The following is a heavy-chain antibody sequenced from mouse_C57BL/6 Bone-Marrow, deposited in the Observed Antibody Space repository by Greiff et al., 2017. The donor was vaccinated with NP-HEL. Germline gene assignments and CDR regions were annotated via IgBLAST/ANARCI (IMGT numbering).Heavy chain of an antibody. CDR1: GFTFSSYG. CDR2: ISSGGSYT. CDR3: ARQNSRYYYGSSAWFAY. Sequence: EVKLQESGGDLVKPGGSLKLSCAASGFTFSSYGMSWVRQTPDKRLEWVATISSGGSYTYYPDSVKGRFTISRDNAKNTLYLQMSSLKSEDTAMYYCARQNSRYYYGSSAWFAYWGQGTLVTVSA. D-gene: IGHD1-1*01. J-gene: IGHJ3*01. V-gene: IGHV5-6*01.